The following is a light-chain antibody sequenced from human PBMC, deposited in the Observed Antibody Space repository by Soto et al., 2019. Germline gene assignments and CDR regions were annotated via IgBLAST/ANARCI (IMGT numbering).Light chain of an antibody. J-gene: IGKJ4*01. Sequence: EIEMTLNKTSLSASVGDRVTITCRASQSISTYLNWYQQKPGKAPNLLIFAASTLQSGVPSRFSGSGSGTDFTLTIRSLKTEDFATYDCQQKSTAPLTFGGGTKVDIK. CDR3: QQKSTAPLT. V-gene: IGKV1-39*01. CDR2: AAS. CDR1: QSISTY.